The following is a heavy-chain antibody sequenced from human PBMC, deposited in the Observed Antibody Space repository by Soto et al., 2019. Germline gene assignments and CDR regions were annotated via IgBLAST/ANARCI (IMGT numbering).Heavy chain of an antibody. CDR3: ATTAWRWISDKYYFDY. CDR2: INAGNGNT. Sequence: EASVKVSCKASGYTFTSYAMHWVRQAPGQRLEWMGWINAGNGNTKYSQKFQGRVTITRDTSASTAYMELSSLRSEDTAVYYCATTAWRWISDKYYFDYWGQGTLVTVSS. V-gene: IGHV1-3*01. CDR1: GYTFTSYA. D-gene: IGHD1-1*01. J-gene: IGHJ4*02.